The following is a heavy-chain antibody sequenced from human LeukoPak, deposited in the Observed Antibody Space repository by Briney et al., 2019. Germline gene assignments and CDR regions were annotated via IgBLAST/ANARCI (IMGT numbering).Heavy chain of an antibody. CDR2: IRSKTDGGTT. D-gene: IGHD2-2*01. V-gene: IGHV3-15*01. Sequence: GGSLRLSCAASGFTFSNAWMSWVRQAPGKELEWVGRIRSKTDGGTTDYPAPVKGRFIISRDDSRNTLYLQMNSLKTEDTAMYYCTTDYYCSTTSCYVDWGQGTVVTVSS. J-gene: IGHJ4*02. CDR3: TTDYYCSTTSCYVD. CDR1: GFTFSNAW.